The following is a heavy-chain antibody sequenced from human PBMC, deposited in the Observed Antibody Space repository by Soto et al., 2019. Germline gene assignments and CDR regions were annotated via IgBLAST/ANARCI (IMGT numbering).Heavy chain of an antibody. J-gene: IGHJ4*02. V-gene: IGHV3-30-3*01. CDR2: ISYDGSNK. Sequence: GGSLRLSCAASGFTFSSYAMHWVRQAPGKGLEWVAVISYDGSNKYYADSVKGRFTISRDNSKNTLYLQMNSLRAEDTAVYYCARDPTLPRWLQPMGYFDYWGQGTLVTVSS. D-gene: IGHD5-12*01. CDR1: GFTFSSYA. CDR3: ARDPTLPRWLQPMGYFDY.